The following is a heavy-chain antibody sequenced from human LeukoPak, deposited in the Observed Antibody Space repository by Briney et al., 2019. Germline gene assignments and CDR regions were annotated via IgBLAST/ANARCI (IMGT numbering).Heavy chain of an antibody. CDR1: GVAIRSGDYY. V-gene: IGHV4-39*07. D-gene: IGHD3-16*02. J-gene: IGHJ5*02. Sequence: SETLSLTCTVSGVAIRSGDYYWGWIRQSPGKGLEWIGSMSSGGSTFYNPSLKSRVTISVDTSKNQFSLKLSSVTAADTAVYYCARRVKDYDYVWRTYRENWFDPWGQGTLVTVSS. CDR3: ARRVKDYDYVWRTYRENWFDP. CDR2: MSSGGST.